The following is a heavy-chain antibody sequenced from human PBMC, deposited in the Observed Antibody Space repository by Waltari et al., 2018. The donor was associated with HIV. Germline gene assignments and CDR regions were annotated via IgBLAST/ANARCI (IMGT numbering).Heavy chain of an antibody. D-gene: IGHD6-13*01. V-gene: IGHV4-34*01. CDR2: INHSGST. CDR3: ARGPIVPIAAAGTVGLNWFDP. Sequence: QVQLQQWGAGLLKPSETLSLTCAVYGGSFSGYYWSWIRQPPGKGLEWIGEINHSGSTNYNPSLKSRVTISVDTSKNQFSLKLSSVTAADTAVYYCARGPIVPIAAAGTVGLNWFDPWGQGTLVTVSS. CDR1: GGSFSGYY. J-gene: IGHJ5*02.